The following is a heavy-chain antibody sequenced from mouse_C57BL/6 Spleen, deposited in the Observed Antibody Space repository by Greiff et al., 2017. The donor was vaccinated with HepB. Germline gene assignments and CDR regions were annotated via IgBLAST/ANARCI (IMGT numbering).Heavy chain of an antibody. J-gene: IGHJ4*01. V-gene: IGHV5-17*01. CDR3: ARRACYYNAMDY. Sequence: DVMLVESGGGLVKPGGSLKLSCAASGFTFSDYGMHWVRQAPAKGLEWVAYISSGSSTIYYADTVKGRFTISRDNAKNTLFLQMTSLKSEDTAMYYCARRACYYNAMDYWGQGTSVTVSS. CDR1: GFTFSDYG. CDR2: ISSGSSTI.